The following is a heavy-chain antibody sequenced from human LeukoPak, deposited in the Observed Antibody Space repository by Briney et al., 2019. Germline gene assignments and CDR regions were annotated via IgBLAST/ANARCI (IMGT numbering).Heavy chain of an antibody. V-gene: IGHV6-1*01. CDR2: TFYRSKWFY. CDR1: GDSVSSNDAS. CDR3: AREVAMIRGVKNWFDR. Sequence: SQTLSLTCAISGDSVSSNDASWNWIRQSPSRGLEWLGRTFYRSKWFYDYEASLKSRITINPDTSKNQFSLQLNSVTPEDTAMYYCAREVAMIRGVKNWFDRWGQGTLVTVSS. J-gene: IGHJ5*02. D-gene: IGHD3-10*01.